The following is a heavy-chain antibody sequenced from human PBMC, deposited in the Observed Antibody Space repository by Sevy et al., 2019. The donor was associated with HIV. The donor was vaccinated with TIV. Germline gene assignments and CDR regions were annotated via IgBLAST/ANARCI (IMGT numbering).Heavy chain of an antibody. Sequence: GGSLRLSCKASGFSFTDFWMQWVRQAPGKGPEWVANINQDGSEMYYVDSVKGRFTISRDNAESALYLQIDGLRAEDAATYFCGGRYFDHWGQGTVVTVSS. CDR1: GFSFTDFW. J-gene: IGHJ4*02. CDR3: GGRYFDH. D-gene: IGHD3-16*01. V-gene: IGHV3-7*01. CDR2: INQDGSEM.